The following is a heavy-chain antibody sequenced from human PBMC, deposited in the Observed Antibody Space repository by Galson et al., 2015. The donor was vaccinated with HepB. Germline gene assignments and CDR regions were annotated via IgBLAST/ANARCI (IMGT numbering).Heavy chain of an antibody. CDR1: GFTFSSYS. D-gene: IGHD6-13*01. Sequence: SLRLSCAASGFTFSSYSMNWVRQAPGKGLEWVSYISSSSSTIYYADSVKGRFTISRDNAKNSLYLQMNSLRAEDTAVYYCARGSAWIAAAGTLDYWGQGTLVTVSS. V-gene: IGHV3-48*04. CDR3: ARGSAWIAAAGTLDY. J-gene: IGHJ4*02. CDR2: ISSSSSTI.